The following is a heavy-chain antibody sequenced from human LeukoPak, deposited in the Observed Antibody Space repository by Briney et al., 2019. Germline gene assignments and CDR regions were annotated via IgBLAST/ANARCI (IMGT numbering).Heavy chain of an antibody. Sequence: PGGSLRLSCAASGFTFSSYAMSWVRQAPGKGLEWVSGISGSGRGTDYADFVKGRFTISRDNSKNTLYLQMNNLRAEDTAVYYCAKDSEITVTIFDFWGQGTLVTVSS. CDR1: GFTFSSYA. V-gene: IGHV3-23*01. J-gene: IGHJ4*02. D-gene: IGHD4-17*01. CDR3: AKDSEITVTIFDF. CDR2: ISGSGRGT.